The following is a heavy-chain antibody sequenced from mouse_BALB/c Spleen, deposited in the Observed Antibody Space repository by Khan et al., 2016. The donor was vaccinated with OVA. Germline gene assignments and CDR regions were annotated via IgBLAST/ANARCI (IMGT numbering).Heavy chain of an antibody. J-gene: IGHJ2*01. V-gene: IGHV2-9*02. CDR2: IWAGGST. CDR3: DRLEEI. Sequence: QVQLKESGPGLVAPSQSLSITCTVSGFSLTSYGVHWVRQPPGKGLEWLGVIWAGGSTNYNSALMSRLSISKVNSKSQVFLKKNSKQTDDTAMYYCDRLEEIWGKGTTLTGSS. CDR1: GFSLTSYG.